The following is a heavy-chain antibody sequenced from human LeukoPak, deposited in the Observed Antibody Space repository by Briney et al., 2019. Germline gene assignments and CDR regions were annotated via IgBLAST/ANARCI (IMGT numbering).Heavy chain of an antibody. J-gene: IGHJ4*02. CDR3: ARIPKSNGWNIDY. V-gene: IGHV4-39*07. Sequence: SETLSLTCIVSGGSISSSNHYWGWVRQPPGRGLEWIGSIYYAGDTYYNPSLKSRDTISIDTSKNQFSMKMNSLTAADTAVYYCARIPKSNGWNIDYWGQGTLVTVSS. D-gene: IGHD6-19*01. CDR2: IYYAGDT. CDR1: GGSISSSNHY.